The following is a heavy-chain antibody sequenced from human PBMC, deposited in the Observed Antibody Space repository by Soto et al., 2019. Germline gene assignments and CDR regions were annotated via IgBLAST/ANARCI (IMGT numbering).Heavy chain of an antibody. CDR1: RFTFSSYA. J-gene: IGHJ4*02. CDR3: AKRLSGWYYVDY. CDR2: ITGGGAGT. Sequence: PGGSLRLSCVVSRFTFSSYAMSWVRQAPGKGLEGVSAITGGGAGTYYADSVKGRFTISRDNSKNTLYLQMNSLRAEDTAVYYCAKRLSGWYYVDYWGQGTLGTV. D-gene: IGHD6-19*01. V-gene: IGHV3-23*01.